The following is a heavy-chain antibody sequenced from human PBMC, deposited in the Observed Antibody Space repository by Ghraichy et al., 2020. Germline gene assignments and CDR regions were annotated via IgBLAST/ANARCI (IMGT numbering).Heavy chain of an antibody. D-gene: IGHD7-27*01. CDR1: GGSFSGYY. J-gene: IGHJ6*03. CDR3: ARGLSNWGIPFYYYYYMDV. Sequence: SETLSLTCAVYGGSFSGYYWSWIRQPPGKGLEWIGEINHSGSTNYNPSLKSRVTISVDTSKNQFSLKLSSVTAADTAVYYCARGLSNWGIPFYYYYYMDVWGKGTTVTVSS. CDR2: INHSGST. V-gene: IGHV4-34*01.